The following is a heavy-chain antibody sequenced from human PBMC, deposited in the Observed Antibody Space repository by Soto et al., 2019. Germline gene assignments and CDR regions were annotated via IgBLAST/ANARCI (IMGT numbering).Heavy chain of an antibody. CDR2: IIPIFGTA. Sequence: QVQLVQSGAEVQKPGSSVKVSCKASGGTFSSYAISWVRQAPGQGLEWMGGIIPIFGTANYAQKFQGRVTITADESTSTAYMELSSLRSEDTAVYYCARADEIVLMVYAIRGNDYYYGMDVWGQGTTVTVSS. V-gene: IGHV1-69*01. J-gene: IGHJ6*02. CDR3: ARADEIVLMVYAIRGNDYYYGMDV. D-gene: IGHD2-8*01. CDR1: GGTFSSYA.